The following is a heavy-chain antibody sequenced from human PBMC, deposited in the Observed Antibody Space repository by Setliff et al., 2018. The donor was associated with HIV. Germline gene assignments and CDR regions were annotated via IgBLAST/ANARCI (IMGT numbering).Heavy chain of an antibody. J-gene: IGHJ5*02. CDR1: GYTFTDYF. D-gene: IGHD3-3*01. V-gene: IGHV1-2*02. CDR3: ARGGFTRLQFLEWLSNNWFDP. Sequence: ASVKVSCKSSGYTFTDYFMHWVRQAPGQGLEWMGWISPDNANTRISQRFRGSVTMTRDRSINTAYMELSRLRSDDTAVYYCARGGFTRLQFLEWLSNNWFDPWGQGTLVTVSS. CDR2: ISPDNANT.